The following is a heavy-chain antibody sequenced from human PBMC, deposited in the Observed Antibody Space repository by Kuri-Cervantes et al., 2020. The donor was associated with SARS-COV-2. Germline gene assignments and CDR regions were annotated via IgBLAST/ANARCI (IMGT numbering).Heavy chain of an antibody. J-gene: IGHJ5*02. CDR2: ISVYNGYT. V-gene: IGHV1-18*04. CDR1: GYTFTGYY. CDR3: VRDVSPYCTSSSCFRGKWVDP. D-gene: IGHD2-2*01. Sequence: ASVKVSCKASGYTFTGYYMHWVRQAPGQGLEWMGWISVYNGYTKFAQKFQGRVTMTTDTSTSTAYMELRSLKSDDTAVYYCVRDVSPYCTSSSCFRGKWVDPWGQGTLVTVSS.